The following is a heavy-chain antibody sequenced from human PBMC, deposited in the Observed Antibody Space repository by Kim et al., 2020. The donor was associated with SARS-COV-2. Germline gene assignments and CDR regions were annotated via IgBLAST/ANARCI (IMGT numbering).Heavy chain of an antibody. CDR2: INSGGDT. CDR3: AREYYYRLDV. D-gene: IGHD3-10*01. CDR1: GFTVASTF. J-gene: IGHJ6*02. Sequence: GGSLRLSCATSGFTVASTFMNWVRQAPGKGLEWVGLINSGGDTRYADSVRGRFTISRDNSKNTLYLQLNSLRLEDTAVYYCAREYYYRLDVWGQGTTVTVSS. V-gene: IGHV3-53*01.